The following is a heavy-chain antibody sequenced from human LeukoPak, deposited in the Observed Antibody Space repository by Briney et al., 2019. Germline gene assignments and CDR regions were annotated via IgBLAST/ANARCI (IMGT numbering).Heavy chain of an antibody. CDR1: GASISNYY. CDR3: ARLGSYHDF. D-gene: IGHD1-26*01. Sequence: SETLSLTCTVSGASISNYYWSWIRQTPEKGLEWIGHIHSSGGSSYYPSLKSRLTLSIGTSRNQMSLKLTSVTDAETAVYFFARLGSYHDFWGQGALVTVSS. J-gene: IGHJ4*02. V-gene: IGHV4-4*09. CDR2: IHSSGGS.